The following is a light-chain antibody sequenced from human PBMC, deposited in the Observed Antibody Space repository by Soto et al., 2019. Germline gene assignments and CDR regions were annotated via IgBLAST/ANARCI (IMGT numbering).Light chain of an antibody. V-gene: IGKV1-39*01. CDR3: QQSYSTPIT. J-gene: IGKJ3*01. Sequence: DIQMTQSPSSLSASVGDRVTITCRASRSISTYLNWYQQKPGKAPNLLIYGASILQSGVPSRFSGSGSGTDFTLTISSLQPEDFATYYCQQSYSTPITFGPGTKVDI. CDR1: RSISTY. CDR2: GAS.